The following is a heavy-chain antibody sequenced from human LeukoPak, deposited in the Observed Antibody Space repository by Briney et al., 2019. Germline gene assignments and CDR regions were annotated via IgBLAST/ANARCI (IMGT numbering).Heavy chain of an antibody. Sequence: GESLKISCKGFGNSFTSYWIGWVHQMPGKGLEWMGIIYPDDSDTRYSPSFQGQVTISADKSISTAYLQWSSLKASDTAMYYCARERSSQGYFDFWGQGTLVTVSS. CDR1: GNSFTSYW. V-gene: IGHV5-51*07. CDR3: ARERSSQGYFDF. D-gene: IGHD6-6*01. CDR2: IYPDDSDT. J-gene: IGHJ4*02.